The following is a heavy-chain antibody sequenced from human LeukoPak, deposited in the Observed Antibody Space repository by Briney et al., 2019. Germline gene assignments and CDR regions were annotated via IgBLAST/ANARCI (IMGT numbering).Heavy chain of an antibody. Sequence: ASVKVSCKASGYTFTAYGISWVRQAPGQGLEWMGWISPYNGNTNYAQKLQGRVTMTTDTSTSTAYMELRSLRSDDTAVYYCARYIAAAASDSFDIWGQGTMVTVSS. CDR3: ARYIAAAASDSFDI. J-gene: IGHJ3*02. V-gene: IGHV1-18*01. CDR1: GYTFTAYG. D-gene: IGHD6-13*01. CDR2: ISPYNGNT.